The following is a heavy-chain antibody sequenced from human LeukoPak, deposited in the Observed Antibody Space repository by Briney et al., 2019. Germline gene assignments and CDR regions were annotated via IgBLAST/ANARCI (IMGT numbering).Heavy chain of an antibody. J-gene: IGHJ4*02. Sequence: SETLSLTCTVSGGSISSYYWNWIRQPPGKGLEWIGYIYYSGSSGGTNYNPSLRSRVTTSADTSKNQFSLKVTSVTAADTAVYYCAGGGDGYQTRFDYWGQGTLLTVSS. V-gene: IGHV4-59*01. CDR1: GGSISSYY. CDR3: AGGGDGYQTRFDY. CDR2: IYYSGSSGGT. D-gene: IGHD5-24*01.